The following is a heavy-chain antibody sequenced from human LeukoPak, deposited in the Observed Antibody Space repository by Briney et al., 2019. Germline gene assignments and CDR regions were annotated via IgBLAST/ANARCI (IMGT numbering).Heavy chain of an antibody. CDR2: IYYSGST. CDR1: GGSISSYY. CDR3: AREPLPNAVWRVGWFDP. D-gene: IGHD2-8*01. Sequence: PSETLSLTCTVSGGSISSYYWSWIRQPPGKGLEWIGYIYYSGSTNYNPSLKSRVTISVDTSKNQFSLRLSSVTAADTAVYYCAREPLPNAVWRVGWFDPWGQGTLVTVSS. V-gene: IGHV4-59*12. J-gene: IGHJ5*02.